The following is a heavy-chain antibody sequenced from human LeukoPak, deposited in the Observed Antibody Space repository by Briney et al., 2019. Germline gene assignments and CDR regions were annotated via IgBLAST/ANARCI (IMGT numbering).Heavy chain of an antibody. CDR1: GFTVSSNY. CDR3: ARDRHYYDSSGYYNWYFDL. D-gene: IGHD3-22*01. CDR2: IYSGGST. Sequence: GGSLRLSCAASGFTVSSNYMSWVRQAPGKGLEWVSVIYSGGSTYYADSVKGRFTISRDNSKNTLYLQVNSLRAEDTAVYYCARDRHYYDSSGYYNWYFDLWGRGTLVTVSS. V-gene: IGHV3-66*01. J-gene: IGHJ2*01.